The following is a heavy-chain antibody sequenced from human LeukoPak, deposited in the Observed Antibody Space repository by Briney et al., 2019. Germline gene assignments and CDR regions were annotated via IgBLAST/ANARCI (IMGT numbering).Heavy chain of an antibody. CDR1: GYTFTGYY. CDR3: ARDLEPYYYDSSL. Sequence: ASVTVSCKASGYTFTGYYMHWVRQAPGQGLEWMGIINPSGGSTSYAQKFQGRVTMTRDTSTSTVYMELSSLRSEDTAVYYCARDLEPYYYDSSLWGQGTLVTVSS. D-gene: IGHD3-22*01. J-gene: IGHJ4*02. CDR2: INPSGGST. V-gene: IGHV1-46*01.